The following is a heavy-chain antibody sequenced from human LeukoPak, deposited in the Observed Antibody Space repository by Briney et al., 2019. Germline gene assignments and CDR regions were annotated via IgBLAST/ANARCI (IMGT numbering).Heavy chain of an antibody. CDR3: ARGIYSSGWYILGAFDI. J-gene: IGHJ3*02. Sequence: SETLSLTCTVSGASISSYYWSWIRQPPGKGLEWIGYIYYSGSTNYNPSLKSRVTISVDTSKNQFSLKLSSVTAADTAVYYCARGIYSSGWYILGAFDIWGQGTMVTVSS. CDR2: IYYSGST. D-gene: IGHD6-19*01. CDR1: GASISSYY. V-gene: IGHV4-59*01.